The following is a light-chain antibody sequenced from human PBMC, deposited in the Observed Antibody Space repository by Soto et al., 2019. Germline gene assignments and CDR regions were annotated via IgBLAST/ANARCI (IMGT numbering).Light chain of an antibody. V-gene: IGLV2-11*01. J-gene: IGLJ3*02. CDR2: DVT. Sequence: QSVLIQPRSVSGSPGQSVTISCTGTSSDVGGYNFVSWYQQHPGKVPRLMIYDVTKRPSWVPDRFSGSKSGNTASLTISGLLLEDEADYYCCSYEGRDTVWMFGGGTKLTVL. CDR1: SSDVGGYNF. CDR3: CSYEGRDTVWM.